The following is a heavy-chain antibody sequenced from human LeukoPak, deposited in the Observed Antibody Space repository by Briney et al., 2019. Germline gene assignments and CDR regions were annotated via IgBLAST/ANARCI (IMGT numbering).Heavy chain of an antibody. CDR2: ISAYNGNT. CDR1: GYTFTSYG. Sequence: ASVKVSCKASGYTFTSYGISWVRQAPGQGLEWMGWISAYNGNTNYAQKLQGRVTMTTDTSTSTAYMELRSLRSDDTAVYYCARDQEGYSYGYDAFDIWGQGTMVTVSS. D-gene: IGHD5-18*01. CDR3: ARDQEGYSYGYDAFDI. J-gene: IGHJ3*02. V-gene: IGHV1-18*01.